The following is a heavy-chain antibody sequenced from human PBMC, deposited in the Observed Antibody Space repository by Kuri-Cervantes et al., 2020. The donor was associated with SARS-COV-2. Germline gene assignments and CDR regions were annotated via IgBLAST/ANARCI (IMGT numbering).Heavy chain of an antibody. CDR2: IYYSGST. V-gene: IGHV4-38-2*02. J-gene: IGHJ4*02. CDR1: GFTFSDYY. D-gene: IGHD3-3*01. CDR3: ARDPSRGVRWSGYPNYFDY. Sequence: GSLRLSCAASGFTFSDYYMSWIRQPPGKGLEWIGSIYYSGSTYYNPSLKSRVTISVDTSKNQFSLKLSSVTAADTAAYYCARDPSRGVRWSGYPNYFDYWGQGTLVTVSS.